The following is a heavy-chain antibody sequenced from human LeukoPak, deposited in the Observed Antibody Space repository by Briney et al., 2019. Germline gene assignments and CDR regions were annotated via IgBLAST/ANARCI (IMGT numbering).Heavy chain of an antibody. CDR3: ASEDLINWFDP. CDR2: INPNSGGT. D-gene: IGHD3-16*01. V-gene: IGHV1-2*02. CDR1: GYTFTDYY. J-gene: IGHJ5*02. Sequence: ASVKVSCKASGYTFTDYYMHWVRPAPGQGPEWMGWINPNSGGTNYAQKFQGRVTMTRDTSISTAYMELSRLRSDDTAVYYCASEDLINWFDPWGQGTLVTVSS.